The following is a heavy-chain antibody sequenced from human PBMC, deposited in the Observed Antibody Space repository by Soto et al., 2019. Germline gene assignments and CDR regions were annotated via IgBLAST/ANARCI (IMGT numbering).Heavy chain of an antibody. V-gene: IGHV3-23*01. CDR1: GFTFGTYA. CDR2: ISGSGGST. D-gene: IGHD2-2*03. CDR3: ATDGTGVDIVPRGYSDY. Sequence: GGSLRLSCAASGFTFGTYAMSWVRQAPGKGLEWVSGISGSGGSTYYAGSVKGRFTISRDNSKNTLYMQMNSLRAEDTALYYCATDGTGVDIVPRGYSDYWGRGWLVTVSS. J-gene: IGHJ4*02.